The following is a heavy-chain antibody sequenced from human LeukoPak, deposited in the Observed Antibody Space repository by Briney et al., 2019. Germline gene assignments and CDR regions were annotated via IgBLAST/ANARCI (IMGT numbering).Heavy chain of an antibody. J-gene: IGHJ5*02. V-gene: IGHV3-48*01. CDR1: GFTFSSYS. CDR3: XXXXXXXXXXXXXP. Sequence: GGSLRLSCAASGFTFSSYSMNWVRQAPGKGLEWISYISSASNAIYYADSVKGRXTISRDNAKNSVYLQMNSLRAEDTAMYYCXXXXXXXXXXXXXPXGQGTLVTVSX. CDR2: ISSASNAI.